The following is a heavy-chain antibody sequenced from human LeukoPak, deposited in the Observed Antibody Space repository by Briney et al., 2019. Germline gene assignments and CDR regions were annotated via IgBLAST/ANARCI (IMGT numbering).Heavy chain of an antibody. Sequence: GASVKVSCKASGYTFTSYDINWVRQAPGQGLEWMGWMNPNSGNTGYAQKFQGRVTMTRNTSISTAYMELSSLRSEDTAVYYCAREGEYSSGPNILRVNDYWGQGTLVTVSS. J-gene: IGHJ4*02. CDR1: GYTFTSYD. D-gene: IGHD6-19*01. V-gene: IGHV1-8*01. CDR3: AREGEYSSGPNILRVNDY. CDR2: MNPNSGNT.